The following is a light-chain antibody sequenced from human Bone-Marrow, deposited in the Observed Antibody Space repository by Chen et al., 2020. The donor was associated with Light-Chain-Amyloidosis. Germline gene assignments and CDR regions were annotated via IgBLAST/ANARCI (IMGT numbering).Light chain of an antibody. CDR3: QQYYSTPLYT. J-gene: IGKJ2*01. CDR1: QGISNS. V-gene: IGKV1-NL1*01. CDR2: AAS. Sequence: DIQMTQSPSSLSASVGDRVTITCRASQGISNSLAWYQQKPGKAPKLLLYAASRLESGVPSRFSGSGSGTDYTLTISSLQPEDVATYYCQQYYSTPLYTFGQGTKLEIK.